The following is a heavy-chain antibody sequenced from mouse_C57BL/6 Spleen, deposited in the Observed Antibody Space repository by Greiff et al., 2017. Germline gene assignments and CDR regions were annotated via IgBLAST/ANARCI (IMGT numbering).Heavy chain of an antibody. CDR3: AITTVVATRDFDV. Sequence: VKLMESGPGLVQPSQSLSITCTVSGFSLTSYGVHWVRQSPGKGLEWLGVIWSGGSTDYNAAFISRLSISKDNSKSQVFFKMNSLQADDTAIYYCAITTVVATRDFDVWGTGTTVTVSS. CDR2: IWSGGST. V-gene: IGHV2-2*01. D-gene: IGHD1-1*01. CDR1: GFSLTSYG. J-gene: IGHJ1*03.